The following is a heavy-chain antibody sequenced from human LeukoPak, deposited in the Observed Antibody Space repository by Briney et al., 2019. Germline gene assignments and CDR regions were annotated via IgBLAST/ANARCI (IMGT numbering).Heavy chain of an antibody. CDR3: ARHSTTVVTFSLSLGYFDY. CDR1: GYTFTGYY. CDR2: INPNSGGT. V-gene: IGHV1-2*02. Sequence: ASVKVSCKASGYTFTGYYMHWVRQAPGQGLEWMGWINPNSGGTNYAQKFQGRVTMTRDTSISTAYMELSRLRSDDTAVYYCARHSTTVVTFSLSLGYFDYWGQGTLVTVSS. J-gene: IGHJ4*02. D-gene: IGHD4-23*01.